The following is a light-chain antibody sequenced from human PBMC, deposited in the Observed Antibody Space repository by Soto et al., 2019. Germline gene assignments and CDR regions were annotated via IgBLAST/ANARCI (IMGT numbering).Light chain of an antibody. CDR3: LQDNNYPWT. V-gene: IGKV1-6*01. Sequence: AIQMTQAPSSLSASVGDRVTITCRASQDIRNALGWYQQRPGKAPKLLIYAASNLHTGVPSRFSGSGSGTHFTLTIRGLQPEDVATYFCLQDNNYPWTFGQGTKVAIK. CDR1: QDIRNA. J-gene: IGKJ1*01. CDR2: AAS.